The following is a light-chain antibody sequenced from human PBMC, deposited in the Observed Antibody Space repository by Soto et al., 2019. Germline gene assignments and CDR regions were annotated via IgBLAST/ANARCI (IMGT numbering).Light chain of an antibody. J-gene: IGKJ3*01. Sequence: DLQMTQSPSFVSASVGDRVTITCRASQDISTWLAWYQHKPGKAPKFLIYGASSLESGVPSRFSGSGSGTDFTLTIASLQPEDFATYYCQQANSLPFTFGPGTKVDIK. CDR3: QQANSLPFT. CDR2: GAS. CDR1: QDISTW. V-gene: IGKV1-12*02.